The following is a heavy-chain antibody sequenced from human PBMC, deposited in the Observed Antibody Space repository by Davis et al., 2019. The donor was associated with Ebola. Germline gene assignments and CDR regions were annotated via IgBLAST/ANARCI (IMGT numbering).Heavy chain of an antibody. CDR2: INHSGST. CDR3: ARERWELLRDYYYYYYGMDV. D-gene: IGHD1-26*01. Sequence: MPSETLSLTCTLSGRSTSSYYWSWIRQPPGKGLEWIGEINHSGSTNYNPSLKSRVTISVDTSKNQFSLKLSSVTAADTAVYYCARERWELLRDYYYYYYGMDVWGQGTTVTVSS. CDR1: GRSTSSYY. V-gene: IGHV4-34*01. J-gene: IGHJ6*02.